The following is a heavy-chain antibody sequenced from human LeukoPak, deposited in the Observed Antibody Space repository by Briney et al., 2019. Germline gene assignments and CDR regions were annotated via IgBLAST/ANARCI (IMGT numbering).Heavy chain of an antibody. CDR2: ISGSGGST. D-gene: IGHD3-22*01. CDR1: GFTFSSYA. V-gene: IGHV3-23*01. Sequence: TGGSLRLSCAASGFTFSSYAMSWVRQAPGKGLEWVSAISGSGGSTYYADSVKGRFTISRDNSKNTLYLQMNSLRAEDTAVYYCAKDQFYYDSSGHPIDYWGQGTLVTVSS. CDR3: AKDQFYYDSSGHPIDY. J-gene: IGHJ4*02.